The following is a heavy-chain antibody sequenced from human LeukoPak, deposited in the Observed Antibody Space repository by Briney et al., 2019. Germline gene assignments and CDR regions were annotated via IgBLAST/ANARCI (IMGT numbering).Heavy chain of an antibody. CDR1: GFTFSSYE. D-gene: IGHD2-2*01. V-gene: IGHV3-48*03. J-gene: IGHJ4*02. CDR2: ISSSGSTI. Sequence: GALRLSCAASGFTFSSYEMNWVRQAPGKGLELVSYISSSGSTIYYADSVKGRFTISRDNAKNSLYLQMNSLRAEDTAVYYCARGGVVPAAMVVDYWGQETLVTVSS. CDR3: ARGGVVPAAMVVDY.